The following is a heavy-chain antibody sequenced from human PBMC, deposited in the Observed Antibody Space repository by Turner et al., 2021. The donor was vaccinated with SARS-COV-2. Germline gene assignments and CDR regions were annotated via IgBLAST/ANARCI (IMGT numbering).Heavy chain of an antibody. CDR1: AFAFNNAW. J-gene: IGHJ3*02. Sequence: VQLVESVGGVVQPGRALRLSCAASAFAFNNAWLTWVRQAPGKGLEWVGRIKSKSEGATTDYAAPVKDRFSISRDDSKNTVDLQMNSLESDDTAVYYCTTGLCSGGSCHWDDAFEIWGLGTMVTVSS. CDR3: TTGLCSGGSCHWDDAFEI. D-gene: IGHD2-15*01. V-gene: IGHV3-15*01. CDR2: IKSKSEGATT.